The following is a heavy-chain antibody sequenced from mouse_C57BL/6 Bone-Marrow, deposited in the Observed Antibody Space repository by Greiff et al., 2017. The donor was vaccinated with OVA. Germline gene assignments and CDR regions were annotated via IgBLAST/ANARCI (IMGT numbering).Heavy chain of an antibody. J-gene: IGHJ2*01. CDR3: ATDY. V-gene: IGHV1-61*01. CDR2: IYPSDSET. CDR1: GYTFTSYW. Sequence: QSCTASGYTFTSYWMYWVKQRPGQGLEWIGNIYPSDSETHYNQKFKDKATLTVDKSSSTAYMQLSSLTSEDSAVYYCATDYWGQGTTLTVSS.